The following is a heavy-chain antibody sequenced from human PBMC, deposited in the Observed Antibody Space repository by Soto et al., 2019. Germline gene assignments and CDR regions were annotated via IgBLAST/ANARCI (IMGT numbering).Heavy chain of an antibody. CDR1: GFTFSSYA. D-gene: IGHD3-3*01. Sequence: GGSLRLSCAASGFTFSSYAMSWVRQAPGKGLEWVSAISGSGGSTYYADSVKGRFTISRDNSKNTLYLQMNSLRAEDTAVYYCAKDRSITIFGVVIISFDPWGQGILVTVSS. J-gene: IGHJ5*02. CDR2: ISGSGGST. CDR3: AKDRSITIFGVVIISFDP. V-gene: IGHV3-23*01.